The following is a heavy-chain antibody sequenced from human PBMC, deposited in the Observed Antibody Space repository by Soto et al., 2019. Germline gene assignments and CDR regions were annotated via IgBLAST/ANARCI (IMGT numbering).Heavy chain of an antibody. Sequence: QVQLVESGGGVVQPGRSLRLSYAASGLTLNTYVMHWVRQAPGKGLEWVAGISYDGSNKYHADSVKGRFTISRDNSNNTLDLQMNSLRAEDTAVYYCVAGDYYYGMDVWGQGTTVTVSS. V-gene: IGHV3-30-3*01. CDR3: VAGDYYYGMDV. J-gene: IGHJ6*02. CDR2: ISYDGSNK. CDR1: GLTLNTYV.